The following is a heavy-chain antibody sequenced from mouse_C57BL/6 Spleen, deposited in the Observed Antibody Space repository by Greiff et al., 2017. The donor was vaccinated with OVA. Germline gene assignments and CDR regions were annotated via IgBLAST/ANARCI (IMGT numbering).Heavy chain of an antibody. V-gene: IGHV1-15*01. J-gene: IGHJ2*01. CDR3: TSGGKGY. CDR1: GYTFTDYE. CDR2: IDPETGGT. Sequence: LVESGAELVRPGASVTLSCKVSGYTFTDYEMHWVKQTPVHGLEWIGAIDPETGGTAYNQKFKGKAILTADKSSSTAYMELRSLTSEDSAVYYCTSGGKGYWGQGTTLTVSS. D-gene: IGHD2-1*01.